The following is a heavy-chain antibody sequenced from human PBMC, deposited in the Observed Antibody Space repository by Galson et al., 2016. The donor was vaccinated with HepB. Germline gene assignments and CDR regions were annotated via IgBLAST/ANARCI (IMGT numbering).Heavy chain of an antibody. CDR3: TTARLWGSYRYIYDY. J-gene: IGHJ4*02. V-gene: IGHV3-15*01. CDR2: LKSKTDGGTT. Sequence: SLRLSCAASGFTFSNAWMSWVRQAPGKGLEWVGRLKSKTDGGTTIYAAPVKGRLTISRDDSENTLYLQMNSLKTEDTAVYYCTTARLWGSYRYIYDYWGQGTLVTVSS. CDR1: GFTFSNAW. D-gene: IGHD3-16*02.